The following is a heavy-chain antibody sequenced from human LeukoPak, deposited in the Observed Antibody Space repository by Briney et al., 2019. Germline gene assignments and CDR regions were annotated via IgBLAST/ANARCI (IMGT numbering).Heavy chain of an antibody. Sequence: PGGSLRLSCEASGFTFRSYWMHWVRQAPGRGLVWVSSMKSDGSSRSYAESVKGRFTISRDNTKNTLYLQMSSLIAADTAVYYCTRGGSYGDFWGQGTLVTVSS. J-gene: IGHJ4*02. D-gene: IGHD3-16*01. CDR2: MKSDGSSR. CDR3: TRGGSYGDF. V-gene: IGHV3-74*01. CDR1: GFTFRSYW.